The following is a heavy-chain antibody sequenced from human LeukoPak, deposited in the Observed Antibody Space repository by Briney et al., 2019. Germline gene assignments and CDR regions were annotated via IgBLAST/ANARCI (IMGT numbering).Heavy chain of an antibody. D-gene: IGHD6-13*01. CDR1: GFTFSSYG. J-gene: IGHJ4*02. CDR3: ARKGIAPKYNFDY. CDR2: IWYDGSNK. V-gene: IGHV3-33*01. Sequence: PGRSLRLSCAASGFTFSSYGMHWVRQAPGKGLEWVAVIWYDGSNKYYADSVKGRFTISRDNSKNTLYLQMSNLRAEDTAVYCCARKGIAPKYNFDYWGQGTLVTVSS.